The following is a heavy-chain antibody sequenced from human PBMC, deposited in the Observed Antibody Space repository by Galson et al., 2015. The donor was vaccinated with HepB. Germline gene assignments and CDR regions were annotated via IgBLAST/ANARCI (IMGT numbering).Heavy chain of an antibody. J-gene: IGHJ3*02. CDR2: INPSGGST. CDR1: GYTFTSYY. CDR3: ARDLLKTYYYDSSGSPGAFDI. V-gene: IGHV1-46*03. D-gene: IGHD3-22*01. Sequence: SVKVSCKASGYTFTSYYMHRARQAPGQGLEWMGIINPSGGSTSYAQKFQGRVTMTRDTSTSTVYMELSSLRSEDTAVYYCARDLLKTYYYDSSGSPGAFDIWGQGTMVTVSS.